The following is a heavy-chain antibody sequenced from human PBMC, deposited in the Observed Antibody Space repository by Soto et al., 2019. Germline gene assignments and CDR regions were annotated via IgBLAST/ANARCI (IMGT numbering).Heavy chain of an antibody. CDR3: ARDGRAGSLDY. CDR2: IIPIFGTA. D-gene: IGHD6-19*01. CDR1: GGTFSSYA. V-gene: IGHV1-69*13. J-gene: IGHJ4*02. Sequence: GASVKVSCKASGGTFSSYAISWVRQAPGQGLEWMGGIIPIFGTANYAQKFQDRVTITADESTSTAYMELSSLRSEDTAVYYCARDGRAGSLDYWGQGTLVTVSS.